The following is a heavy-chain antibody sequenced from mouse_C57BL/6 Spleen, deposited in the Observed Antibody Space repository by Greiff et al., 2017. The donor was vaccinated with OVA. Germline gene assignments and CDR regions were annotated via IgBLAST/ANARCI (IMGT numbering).Heavy chain of an antibody. CDR1: GYTFTDYN. CDR2: INPNNGGT. CDR3: ARADYGSSYVFAY. V-gene: IGHV1-22*01. D-gene: IGHD1-1*01. J-gene: IGHJ3*01. Sequence: VQLQQSGPELVKPGASVKMSCKASGYTFTDYNMHWVKQSHGKSLEWIGYINPNNGGTSYNQKFKGKATLTVNKSSSTAYMELRSLTSEDSAVYCCARADYGSSYVFAYWGQGTLVTVSA.